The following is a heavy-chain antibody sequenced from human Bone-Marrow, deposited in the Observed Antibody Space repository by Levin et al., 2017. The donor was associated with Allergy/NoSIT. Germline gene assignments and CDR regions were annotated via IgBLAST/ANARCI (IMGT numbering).Heavy chain of an antibody. CDR3: TTAHRKNRPIVVVPAAIKGGDAFDI. J-gene: IGHJ3*02. Sequence: GGSLRLSCAASGFTFSNAWMSWVRQAPGKGLEWVGRIKSKTDGGTTDYAAPVKGRFTISRDDSKNTLYLQMNSLKTEDTAVYYCTTAHRKNRPIVVVPAAIKGGDAFDIWGQGTMVTVSS. CDR2: IKSKTDGGTT. CDR1: GFTFSNAW. D-gene: IGHD2-2*01. V-gene: IGHV3-15*01.